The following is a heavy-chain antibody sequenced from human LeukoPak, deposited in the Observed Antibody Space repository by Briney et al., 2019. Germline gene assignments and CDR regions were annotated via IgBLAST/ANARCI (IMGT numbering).Heavy chain of an antibody. V-gene: IGHV3-74*01. CDR2: INSDGSWT. J-gene: IGHJ4*02. CDR1: GNYW. D-gene: IGHD2/OR15-2a*01. CDR3: VSFYETY. Sequence: GGSLRLSCAASGNYWIHWVRQVPGKGLVWVSHINSDGSWTSYADSVKGRFTISKDNAKNTVYLQMNSLRAEDTAVYYCVSFYETYWGRGTLVTVSS.